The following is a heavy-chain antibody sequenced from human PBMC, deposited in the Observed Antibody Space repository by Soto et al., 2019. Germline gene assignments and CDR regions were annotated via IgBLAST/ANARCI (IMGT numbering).Heavy chain of an antibody. V-gene: IGHV4-61*01. D-gene: IGHD2-8*02. CDR3: ARTSYWVKDY. CDR2: FYFTGTT. J-gene: IGHJ4*02. Sequence: PSEALSVICTVSGASLSSCSYYWSWIRQPPGKGLEWIGYFYFTGTTKYNPSLESRVTISADTSKNQFSLNLTSVTAADTDVYYCARTSYWVKDYWGEGALVPVSP. CDR1: GASLSSCSYY.